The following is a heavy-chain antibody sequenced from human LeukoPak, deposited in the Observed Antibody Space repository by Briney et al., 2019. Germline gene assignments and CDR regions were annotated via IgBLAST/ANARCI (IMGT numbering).Heavy chain of an antibody. V-gene: IGHV4-61*01. CDR2: IYYSGNT. Sequence: SETLSLTCTVSGDPVSSSSYYWSWIRQPPGKGLEWIGYIYYSGNTNYNSSLKSRVTISVDTSKNQFSLKLSSVTAADTAVYYCARLGAGPTYYDFWSGYSSFYFDYWGQGTLVTVSS. CDR3: ARLGAGPTYYDFWSGYSSFYFDY. J-gene: IGHJ4*02. CDR1: GDPVSSSSYY. D-gene: IGHD3-3*01.